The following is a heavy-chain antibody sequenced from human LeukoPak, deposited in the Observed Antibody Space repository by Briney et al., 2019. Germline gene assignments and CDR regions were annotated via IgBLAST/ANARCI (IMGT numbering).Heavy chain of an antibody. D-gene: IGHD6-19*01. CDR2: IKSKTEGGAT. V-gene: IGHV3-15*01. CDR3: GPRYIGVAAPGGF. CDR1: GFTVSNTW. Sequence: GGSLRLSCAASGFTVSNTWMSWVRQAPGKGLEWVGRIKSKTEGGATDYTAPVKGRFTISRDDSKNTLYLQMNSLITEDTAVYYCGPRYIGVAAPGGFWGQGTLVTVSS. J-gene: IGHJ4*02.